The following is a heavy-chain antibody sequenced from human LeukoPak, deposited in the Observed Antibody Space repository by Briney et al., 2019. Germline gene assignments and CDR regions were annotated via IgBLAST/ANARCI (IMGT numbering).Heavy chain of an antibody. CDR1: GFTFKTYT. CDR3: AREADYDSSFDI. J-gene: IGHJ3*02. D-gene: IGHD3-22*01. V-gene: IGHV3-21*01. CDR2: ISSSSSYI. Sequence: KPGGSLRLSCAASGFTFKTYTMHWVRQAPGMGLEWVSSISSSSSYIFYADSVKGRFTISRDNAKNSLYLQMNSLRAEDTAVYYCAREADYDSSFDIWGQGTMVTVSS.